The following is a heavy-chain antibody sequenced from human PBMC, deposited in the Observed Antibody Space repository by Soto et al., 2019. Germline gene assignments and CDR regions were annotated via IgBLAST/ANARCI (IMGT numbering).Heavy chain of an antibody. CDR2: IDPSDSYT. D-gene: IGHD6-13*01. Sequence: GEPLKISCKGSGYSFTSYWISWVRQMPGKXLEWMGRIDPSDSYTNYSPSFQGHVTISADKSISTAYLQWSSLKASDTAMYYCARVLVPSRFYYYYGMDVWGQGTTVTVSS. CDR3: ARVLVPSRFYYYYGMDV. J-gene: IGHJ6*02. V-gene: IGHV5-10-1*01. CDR1: GYSFTSYW.